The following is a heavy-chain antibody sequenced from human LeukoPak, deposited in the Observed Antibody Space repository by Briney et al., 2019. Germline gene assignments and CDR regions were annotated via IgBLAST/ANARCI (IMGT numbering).Heavy chain of an antibody. D-gene: IGHD4-11*01. J-gene: IGHJ4*02. Sequence: KPSETLSLTCAVYGGSFSGYYWSWIRQPPGKGLEWIGEINHSGSTNYNPSLKSRVTISVDTSKNQFSLKLSSVTAADTAVYYCARQKIGGDYSTADYWGQGTLVTVSS. CDR3: ARQKIGGDYSTADY. CDR2: INHSGST. V-gene: IGHV4-34*01. CDR1: GGSFSGYY.